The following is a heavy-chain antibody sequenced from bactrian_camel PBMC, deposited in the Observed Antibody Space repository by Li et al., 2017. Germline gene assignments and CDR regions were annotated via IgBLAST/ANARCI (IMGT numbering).Heavy chain of an antibody. J-gene: IGHJ4*01. CDR1: SIGRDSSDC. CDR2: ILDRNAYS. Sequence: VQLVESGGGSVQAGGSLRLSCKASSIGRDSSDCMGWFRQSPHKEREGVAILDRNAYSGYTDSVKGRFSISRDSSEATLYLLMNDLKPEDTAMYYCAAVYKAGLISRLIAADEYNYWGQGTQ. CDR3: AAVYKAGLISRLIAADEYNY. D-gene: IGHD3*01. V-gene: IGHV3S44*01.